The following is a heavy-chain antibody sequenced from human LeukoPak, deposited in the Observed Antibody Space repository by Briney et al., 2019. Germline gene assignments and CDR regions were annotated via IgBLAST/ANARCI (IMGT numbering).Heavy chain of an antibody. CDR3: ARGQLSVVPAAPTDY. CDR1: GFTFSGYS. V-gene: IGHV3-21*01. Sequence: PGGSLRLSCAASGFTFSGYSMNWVRQAPGKGLEWVSSISSSSSHIYYADSVKGRFTISRDNAKNSLYLQMNSLRAEDTAVYYCARGQLSVVPAAPTDYWGQGTLVTVSS. CDR2: ISSSSSHI. J-gene: IGHJ4*02. D-gene: IGHD2-2*01.